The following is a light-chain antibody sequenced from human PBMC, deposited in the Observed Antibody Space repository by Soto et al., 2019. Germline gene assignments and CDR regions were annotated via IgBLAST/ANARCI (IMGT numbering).Light chain of an antibody. Sequence: DIQITQSPSTLSASVGDRVTITCRASQSISSWLAWYQQKPGKAPKLLIYDASSLESGVPSRFSGSGSGTEFTLTINSLQPDDFAPYYCQQDNSYWTFGQGTKVEIK. CDR3: QQDNSYWT. CDR2: DAS. V-gene: IGKV1-5*01. CDR1: QSISSW. J-gene: IGKJ1*01.